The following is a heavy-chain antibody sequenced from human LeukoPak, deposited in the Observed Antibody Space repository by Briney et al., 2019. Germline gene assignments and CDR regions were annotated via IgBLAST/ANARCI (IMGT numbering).Heavy chain of an antibody. CDR3: ATAVLRFLEWKQATDYGMDV. D-gene: IGHD3-3*01. CDR1: GYTLTELS. CDR2: FDPEDGVT. Sequence: GASVPVSCKVSGYTLTELSMHWVRQPPGRGREWMGVFDPEDGVTIYAQKFQGRVTMTEDKSPDKAYMELSSLRSEDTAVYYCATAVLRFLEWKQATDYGMDVWGQGTTVTVSS. V-gene: IGHV1-24*01. J-gene: IGHJ6*02.